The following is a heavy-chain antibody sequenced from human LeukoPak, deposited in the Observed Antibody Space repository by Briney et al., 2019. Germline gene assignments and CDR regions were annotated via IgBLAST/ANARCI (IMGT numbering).Heavy chain of an antibody. CDR1: GFTFSSYW. V-gene: IGHV3-74*01. Sequence: SGGSLRLSCAASGFTFSSYWMHGVRQSPGKGLVWVSGINSDGSSTSYADSVKGRFTISRDNAKNTVYLQMNSLRAEDTAVYHCATSRTFDYWGQGTLVTVSS. CDR2: INSDGSST. J-gene: IGHJ4*02. CDR3: ATSRTFDY.